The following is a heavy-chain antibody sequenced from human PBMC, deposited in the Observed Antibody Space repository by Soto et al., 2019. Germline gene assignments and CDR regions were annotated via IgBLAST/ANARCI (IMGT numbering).Heavy chain of an antibody. CDR3: AQGDFWSGDPCRPANHYMDV. CDR2: IYGSGGST. V-gene: IGHV3-23*01. D-gene: IGHD3-3*01. J-gene: IGHJ6*03. Sequence: EVQLLESGGGLVQPGGSLRLSCAASGFTFRSYAMNWVRQAPGKGLEWVSGIYGSGGSTYYADSVKGRFTISRDNSKTTLYLQMNSLRAEDTAVYYGAQGDFWSGDPCRPANHYMDVWGKGTTVTVSS. CDR1: GFTFRSYA.